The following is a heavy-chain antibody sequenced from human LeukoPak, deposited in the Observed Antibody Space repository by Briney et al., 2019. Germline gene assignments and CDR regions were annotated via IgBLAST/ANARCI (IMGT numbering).Heavy chain of an antibody. V-gene: IGHV4-59*01. D-gene: IGHD2-21*01. CDR2: IYYSGST. CDR3: ARGTPSYCGGDCFGY. CDR1: GGSISSYY. Sequence: TSETLSLTCTVSGGSISSYYWSWIRQPPGKGLEWIGYIYYSGSTNYNPSLKSRVTISVDTSKNQFSLKLSSVTAADTAVYYCARGTPSYCGGDCFGYWGQGTLVTVSS. J-gene: IGHJ4*02.